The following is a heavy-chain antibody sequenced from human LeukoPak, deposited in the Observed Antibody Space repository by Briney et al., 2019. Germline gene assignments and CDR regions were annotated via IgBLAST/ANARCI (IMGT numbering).Heavy chain of an antibody. V-gene: IGHV3-23*01. CDR3: AKDRSCTNDICHGDFDY. CDR2: ISGSGGST. J-gene: IGHJ4*02. CDR1: GFTFSGYA. D-gene: IGHD2-8*01. Sequence: GGSLRLSCAASGFTFSGYAVSWVRQAPGKGLEWVSSISGSGGSTYSADSVKGRFTISRDNSKNTLYLQMNSLRAEDTALYYCAKDRSCTNDICHGDFDYWGQGTLVTVSS.